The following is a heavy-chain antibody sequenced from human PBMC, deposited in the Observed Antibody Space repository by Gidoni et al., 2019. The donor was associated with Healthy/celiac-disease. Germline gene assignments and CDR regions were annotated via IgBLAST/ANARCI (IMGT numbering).Heavy chain of an antibody. CDR1: GFPLSSSD. CDR3: ARELLIGYCSSTSCSTGAFDI. CDR2: IGTAGDT. Sequence: EVQLVESGGGLVQPGGSLRLSCAASGFPLSSSDMPWVRQATGKGLEWVSAIGTAGDTYYPGSVKGRFTISRENAKNSLYLQMNSLRAGDTAVYYCARELLIGYCSSTSCSTGAFDIWGQGTMVTVSS. D-gene: IGHD2-2*01. J-gene: IGHJ3*02. V-gene: IGHV3-13*01.